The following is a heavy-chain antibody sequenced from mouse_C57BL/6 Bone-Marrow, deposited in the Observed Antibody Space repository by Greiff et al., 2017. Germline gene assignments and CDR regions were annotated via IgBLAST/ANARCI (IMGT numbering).Heavy chain of an antibody. CDR3: ARVGTVVAHWYFDV. Sequence: DVHLVESEGGLVQPGSSMKLSCTASGFTFSDYYMAWVRQVPEKGLEWVANINYDGSSTYYLDSLKSRFIISRDNAKNILYLQMSSLKSEDTATYYCARVGTVVAHWYFDVWGTGTTVTVSS. J-gene: IGHJ1*03. D-gene: IGHD1-1*01. CDR2: INYDGSST. CDR1: GFTFSDYY. V-gene: IGHV5-16*01.